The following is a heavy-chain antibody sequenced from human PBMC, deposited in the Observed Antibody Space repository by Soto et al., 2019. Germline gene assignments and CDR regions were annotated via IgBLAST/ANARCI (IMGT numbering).Heavy chain of an antibody. Sequence: QVQLVQSGAEVKKPGASVKVSCKASGYTFTSYGISWVRQAPGQGLEWMGWISAYNGNTNYAQKLQGRVTMTTDTSTSTDYMELRSLRSDDTAVYYCARTLVKQQLVRYNWFDPWGQGTLVTVSS. CDR2: ISAYNGNT. D-gene: IGHD6-13*01. CDR3: ARTLVKQQLVRYNWFDP. J-gene: IGHJ5*02. V-gene: IGHV1-18*01. CDR1: GYTFTSYG.